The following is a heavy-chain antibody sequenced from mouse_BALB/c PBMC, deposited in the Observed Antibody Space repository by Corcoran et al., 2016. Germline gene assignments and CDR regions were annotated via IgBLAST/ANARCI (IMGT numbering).Heavy chain of an antibody. CDR2: ILPGSGST. Sequence: QVQLQQSGAELMKPGASVKISCKATGYTFSSYWIEWVKQRPGHGLEWIGEILPGSGSTNYNEKFKGKATFTADTSSNTAYMQFSSLTSEDSAVYYCARFINYFDYWGQGTTLTVSS. CDR1: GYTFSSYW. D-gene: IGHD1-2*01. CDR3: ARFINYFDY. V-gene: IGHV1-9*01. J-gene: IGHJ2*01.